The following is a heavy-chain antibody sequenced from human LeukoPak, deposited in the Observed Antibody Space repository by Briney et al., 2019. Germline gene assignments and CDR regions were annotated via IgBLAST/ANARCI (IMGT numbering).Heavy chain of an antibody. V-gene: IGHV1-2*02. CDR2: INPNSGGT. CDR1: GYTVTGYY. J-gene: IGHJ4*02. D-gene: IGHD1-26*01. Sequence: GASVKVSCKASGYTVTGYYMHWVRQAPGQGLEWMGWINPNSGGTNYAQKFQGRVTMTRDTSISTAYMELSRLRSADTAVYYCAILWELLRAGEAGDFDYWGQGTLVTVSS. CDR3: AILWELLRAGEAGDFDY.